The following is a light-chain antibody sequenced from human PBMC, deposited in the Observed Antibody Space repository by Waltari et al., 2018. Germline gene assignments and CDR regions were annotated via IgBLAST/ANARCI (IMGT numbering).Light chain of an antibody. CDR2: GAS. V-gene: IGKV3-15*01. CDR3: QQYNNWRQV. Sequence: EIVMTQSPATLSVSPGERATLSCRASQSVSSNLAWYQQKPGQAPRLLIYGASTRATGIPARFSGSGSGTEFTLTISSLQSEDFAVYYCQQYNNWRQVFGGGTKVEIK. CDR1: QSVSSN. J-gene: IGKJ4*01.